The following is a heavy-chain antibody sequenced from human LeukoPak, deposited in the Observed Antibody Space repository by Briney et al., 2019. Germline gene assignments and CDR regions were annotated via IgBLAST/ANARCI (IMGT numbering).Heavy chain of an antibody. CDR2: MNPNSGNR. V-gene: IGHV1-8*03. D-gene: IGHD3-10*01. CDR3: ARSYRRGAITMIRGVANRGAFDI. J-gene: IGHJ3*02. CDR1: GYTFTNND. Sequence: ASVKVSCKASGYTFTNNDINWVRQAPGQGLEWMGWMNPNSGNRGYVQKFQGRVTITRDTSISTAYLELSSLRSEDTAVYYCARSYRRGAITMIRGVANRGAFDIRGQGTMVTVSS.